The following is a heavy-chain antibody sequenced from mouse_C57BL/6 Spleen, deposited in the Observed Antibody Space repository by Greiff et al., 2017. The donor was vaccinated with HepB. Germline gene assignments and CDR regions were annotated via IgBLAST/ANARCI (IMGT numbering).Heavy chain of an antibody. V-gene: IGHV6-3*01. Sequence: EVKVEESGGGLVQPGGSMKLSCVASGFTFSNYWMNWVRQSPEKGLEWVAQIRLKSDNYATHYAESVKGRFTISRDDSKSSVYLQMNNLRAEDTGIYYCTRYYSKGYWGQGTTLTVSS. J-gene: IGHJ2*01. D-gene: IGHD2-5*01. CDR2: IRLKSDNYAT. CDR3: TRYYSKGY. CDR1: GFTFSNYW.